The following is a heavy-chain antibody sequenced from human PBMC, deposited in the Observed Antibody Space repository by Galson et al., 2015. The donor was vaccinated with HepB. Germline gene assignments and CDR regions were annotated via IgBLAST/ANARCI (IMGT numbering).Heavy chain of an antibody. D-gene: IGHD3-3*01. CDR3: ARDDWSGHPRFDY. V-gene: IGHV3-21*01. Sequence: SLRLSCAASGFTFSSYSMNWVRQAPGKGLEWVSSISSSSSYIYYADSVKGRFTISRDNAKNSLYLQMNSLRAEDTAVYYCARDDWSGHPRFDYWGQGTLVTVSS. CDR1: GFTFSSYS. CDR2: ISSSSSYI. J-gene: IGHJ4*02.